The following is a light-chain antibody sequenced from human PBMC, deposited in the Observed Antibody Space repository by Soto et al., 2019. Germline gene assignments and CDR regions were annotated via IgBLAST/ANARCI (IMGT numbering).Light chain of an antibody. CDR2: LEGSGSY. V-gene: IGLV4-60*02. J-gene: IGLJ2*01. CDR1: SGHSSYI. CDR3: ETWDSNTRV. Sequence: QLVLTQSSSASASLGSSVKLTCTLSSGHSSYIIAWHQQQPGKAPRYLMKLEGSGSYNKGSGVPDRFSGSSSAADRYLTISSLQFEDEANYYCETWDSNTRVFGGGTKLTVL.